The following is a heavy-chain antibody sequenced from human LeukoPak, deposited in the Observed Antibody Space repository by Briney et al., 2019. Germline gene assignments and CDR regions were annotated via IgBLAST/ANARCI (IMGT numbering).Heavy chain of an antibody. D-gene: IGHD4-17*01. Sequence: ASVKVSCKASGYTFTSYGISWVRQAPGQGLEWMGWTSAYNGNTNYAQKLQGRVTMTTDTSTSTAYMELRSLRSDDTAVYYCAREVLRGDYEWYFDLWGRGTLVTVSS. V-gene: IGHV1-18*01. CDR1: GYTFTSYG. CDR2: TSAYNGNT. J-gene: IGHJ2*01. CDR3: AREVLRGDYEWYFDL.